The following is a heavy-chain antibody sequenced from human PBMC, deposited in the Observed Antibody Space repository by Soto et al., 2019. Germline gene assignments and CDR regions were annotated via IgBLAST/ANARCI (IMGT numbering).Heavy chain of an antibody. D-gene: IGHD6-19*01. CDR2: ISAYNGKT. CDR3: ARDYLEWLVRSAEYFQH. Sequence: ASVKVSCKASGYTFTSYGISWVRQAPGQGLEWMGWISAYNGKTNYAQKLQGRVPMTTDTSTSTAYMELRSLRSDDTAVYYCARDYLEWLVRSAEYFQHWGQVTLVTVSS. V-gene: IGHV1-18*01. CDR1: GYTFTSYG. J-gene: IGHJ1*01.